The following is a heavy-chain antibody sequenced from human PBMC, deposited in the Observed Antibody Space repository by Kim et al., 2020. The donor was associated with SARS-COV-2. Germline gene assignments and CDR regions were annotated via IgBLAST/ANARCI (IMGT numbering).Heavy chain of an antibody. J-gene: IGHJ4*02. CDR3: ARLRDGYNFVAY. Sequence: RYSPSFQGQVTISADKSISTAYLQWSSLKASDTAMYYCARLRDGYNFVAYWGQGTLVTVSS. V-gene: IGHV5-51*01. D-gene: IGHD5-12*01.